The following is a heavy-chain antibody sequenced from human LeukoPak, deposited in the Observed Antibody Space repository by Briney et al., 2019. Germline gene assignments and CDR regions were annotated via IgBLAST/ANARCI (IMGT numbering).Heavy chain of an antibody. CDR1: GGSISSGDYY. CDR3: ARSHYYDYHFRMDV. D-gene: IGHD3-22*01. CDR2: IYYSGST. Sequence: SQTLSLTCTVSGGSISSGDYYWNWIRQPPGKGLEWIGYIYYSGSTYYNPSLKSRVTISVDTSKYQFSLKLSSVTAADTAVYYCARSHYYDYHFRMDVWGKGTTVTVSS. V-gene: IGHV4-30-4*08. J-gene: IGHJ6*03.